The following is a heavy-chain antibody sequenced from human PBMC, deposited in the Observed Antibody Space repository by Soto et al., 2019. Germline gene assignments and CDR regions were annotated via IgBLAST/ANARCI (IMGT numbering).Heavy chain of an antibody. Sequence: LRLSCAASGFTFSGSAMHCVRQAPGKGLEWVAVISYDGSNKYYADSVKGRFAISRDNSKNTLYLQMNSLRAEDTAVYYCAKATTMVTTDYWGPGILVTVPS. CDR2: ISYDGSNK. D-gene: IGHD5-18*01. CDR3: AKATTMVTTDY. J-gene: IGHJ4*02. V-gene: IGHV3-30*09. CDR1: GFTFSGSA.